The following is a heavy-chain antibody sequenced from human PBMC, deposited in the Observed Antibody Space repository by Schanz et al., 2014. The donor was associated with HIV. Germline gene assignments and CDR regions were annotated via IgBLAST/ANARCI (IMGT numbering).Heavy chain of an antibody. V-gene: IGHV3-21*01. CDR3: ATDFSSSWCFDN. Sequence: EVQLLESGGGVVQPGGSLRLSCVGSGFAMSWVRQAPGKGLEWVASITSSSSYIYYADSVKGRFTISRDNAKNSVYLQMNSLRAEDTAVFYCATDFSSSWCFDNWGQGTLVTVSS. CDR2: ITSSSSYI. CDR1: GFA. D-gene: IGHD6-13*01. J-gene: IGHJ4*02.